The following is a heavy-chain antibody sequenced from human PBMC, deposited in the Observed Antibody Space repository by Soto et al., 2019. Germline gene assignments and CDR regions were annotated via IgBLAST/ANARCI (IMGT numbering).Heavy chain of an antibody. D-gene: IGHD6-19*01. CDR3: AKDERKAVAGRGCAFDI. Sequence: GGSLRLSCAASGFTFSSYAMSWVRQAPGKGLEWVSAISGSGGSTYYADSVKGRFTISRDNSKNTLYLQMNSLRAEDTAVYYCAKDERKAVAGRGCAFDIWGQGTMVTVSS. J-gene: IGHJ3*02. CDR1: GFTFSSYA. CDR2: ISGSGGST. V-gene: IGHV3-23*01.